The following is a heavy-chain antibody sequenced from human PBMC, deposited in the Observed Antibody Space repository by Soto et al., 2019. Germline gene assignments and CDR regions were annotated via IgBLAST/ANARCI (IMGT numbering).Heavy chain of an antibody. CDR1: GGSISSRSHY. CDR3: ATADGFGVVTPFFEY. D-gene: IGHD3-3*01. J-gene: IGHJ4*02. V-gene: IGHV4-39*01. CDR2: SFYRGST. Sequence: QQQLQESGPGLVKPSETLSLTYTVSGGSISSRSHYWGWILQSPGKHLEWIGSSFYRGSTHYNPSLKTRVTISVDTSKNQVSLKLYSVTAADTAVYYCATADGFGVVTPFFEYWGQGILVTVSS.